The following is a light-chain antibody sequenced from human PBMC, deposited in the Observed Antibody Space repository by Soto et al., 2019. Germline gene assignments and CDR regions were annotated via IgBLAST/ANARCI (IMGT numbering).Light chain of an antibody. CDR1: QSISSD. Sequence: EIVMTQSPATLSVSPGERATLSCRASQSISSDLAWYQQKPGQAPRLLIYGASTRATGIPARFSGSGSGTEFTLTISSLQSADFAVYYCQHHNNWPPVFGPGTKVDIK. V-gene: IGKV3-15*01. J-gene: IGKJ3*01. CDR2: GAS. CDR3: QHHNNWPPV.